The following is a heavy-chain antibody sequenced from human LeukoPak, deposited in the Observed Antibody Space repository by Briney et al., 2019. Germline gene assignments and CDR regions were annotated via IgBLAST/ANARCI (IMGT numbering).Heavy chain of an antibody. Sequence: SETLSLTCAVYGGSFSGYYWSWIRQPPGKGLEWIGEINHSGSTNYNPSLKSRVTISVDTSKNQFSLRLTSVTAADTAVYYCARLGPGGHGEFDYWGQGTLVTVSS. V-gene: IGHV4-34*01. CDR1: GGSFSGYY. D-gene: IGHD3-10*01. CDR3: ARLGPGGHGEFDY. J-gene: IGHJ4*02. CDR2: INHSGST.